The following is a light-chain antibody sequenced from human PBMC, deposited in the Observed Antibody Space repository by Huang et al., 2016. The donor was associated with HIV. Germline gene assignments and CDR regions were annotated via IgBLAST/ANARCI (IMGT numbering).Light chain of an antibody. CDR2: GAS. CDR3: QQYGRSPAT. J-gene: IGKJ1*01. V-gene: IGKV3-20*01. Sequence: EIVLTQSPGTLSLSPGERATLSCRASQSVSSNFFAWYQQKPGQAPRLLIYGASTRATGIPNRFSGSGSGTDFTLTISRLEPEDFAVYYCQQYGRSPATFGQGTKVEIK. CDR1: QSVSSNF.